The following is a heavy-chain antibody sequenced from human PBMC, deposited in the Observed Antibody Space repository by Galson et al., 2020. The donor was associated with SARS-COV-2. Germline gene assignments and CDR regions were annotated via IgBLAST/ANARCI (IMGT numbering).Heavy chain of an antibody. V-gene: IGHV3-30-3*01. CDR2: ISYDGSNK. CDR3: ARDFVLRYFDWLLFSGMDV. Sequence: TGGSLRLSCAASGFTFSSYAMHWVRQAPGKGLEWVAVISYDGSNKYYADSVKGRFTISRDNSKNTLYLQMNSLRAEDTAVYYCARDFVLRYFDWLLFSGMDVWGQGTTVTVSS. J-gene: IGHJ6*02. CDR1: GFTFSSYA. D-gene: IGHD3-9*01.